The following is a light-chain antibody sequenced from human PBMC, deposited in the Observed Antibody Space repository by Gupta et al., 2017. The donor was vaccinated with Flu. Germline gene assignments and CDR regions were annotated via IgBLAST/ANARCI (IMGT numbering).Light chain of an antibody. Sequence: EIVMTQSPATLSLSPGDRATLSCRASRSISNNLAWYQQRAGQAPRLVIYGSSSRHTGVPARFSGSGSGTDFILTISSRQSEDFATYYCQQHKDWPMITFGQGTQLEIK. CDR1: RSISNN. V-gene: IGKV3-15*01. J-gene: IGKJ5*01. CDR3: QQHKDWPMIT. CDR2: GSS.